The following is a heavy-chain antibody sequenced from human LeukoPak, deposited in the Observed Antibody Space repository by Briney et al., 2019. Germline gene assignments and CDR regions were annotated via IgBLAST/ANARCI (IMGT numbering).Heavy chain of an antibody. CDR2: INHSGST. V-gene: IGHV4-34*01. J-gene: IGHJ4*02. CDR1: GGSFSGYY. Sequence: SETLSLTCAVYGGSFSGYYWSWIRQPPGKGLEWIGEINHSGSTNYNPSLKSRVTISVDTSKNQFSLKLSSVTAADTAVYYCARGARVTTIRYWGQGTLVTVSS. D-gene: IGHD5-12*01. CDR3: ARGARVTTIRY.